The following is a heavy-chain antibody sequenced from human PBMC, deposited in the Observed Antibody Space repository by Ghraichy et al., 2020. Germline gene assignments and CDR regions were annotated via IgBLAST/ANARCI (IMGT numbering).Heavy chain of an antibody. Sequence: GSLRLSCAASGFTFSSYDMHWVRQATGKGLEWVSAIDTAGDTYYPGSVKGRFTISRENAKNSLYLQMNNLRAGDTAVYYCARGDTGGYYYYYVMDVWGQGTTVTVSS. V-gene: IGHV3-13*01. D-gene: IGHD2-8*02. J-gene: IGHJ6*02. CDR2: IDTAGDT. CDR1: GFTFSSYD. CDR3: ARGDTGGYYYYYVMDV.